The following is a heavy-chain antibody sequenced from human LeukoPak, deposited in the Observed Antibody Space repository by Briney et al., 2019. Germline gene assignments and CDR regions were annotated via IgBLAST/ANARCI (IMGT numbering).Heavy chain of an antibody. J-gene: IGHJ3*02. CDR3: ARDRYSSGWADAFDI. Sequence: GGSLRLSCGASGVTFSNYGMHWVRQAPGKGLEWVAVIWYDGGNKYYADSVKGRFTISRDNSRNTLYLQMNSLRAEDTAVYYCARDRYSSGWADAFDIWGQGTMVTVSS. V-gene: IGHV3-33*01. CDR1: GVTFSNYG. CDR2: IWYDGGNK. D-gene: IGHD6-19*01.